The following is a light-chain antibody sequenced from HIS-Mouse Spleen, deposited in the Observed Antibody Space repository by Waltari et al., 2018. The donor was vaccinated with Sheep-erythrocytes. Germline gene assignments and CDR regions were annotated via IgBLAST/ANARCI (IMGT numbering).Light chain of an antibody. CDR1: RPNLGNTY. CDR2: DNN. CDR3: GTWDSSLSAGRV. V-gene: IGLV1-51*01. Sequence: QSVLTQPPSASAAPGQKVPIPCSGSRPNLGNTYATWYQQLPGTAPKLLIYDNNKRPSGIPDRFSGSKSGTSATLGITGLQTGDEADYYCGTWDSSLSAGRVFGGGTKLTVL. J-gene: IGLJ3*02.